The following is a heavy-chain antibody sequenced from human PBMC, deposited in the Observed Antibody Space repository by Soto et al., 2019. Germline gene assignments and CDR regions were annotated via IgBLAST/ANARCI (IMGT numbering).Heavy chain of an antibody. D-gene: IGHD1-26*01. J-gene: IGHJ6*03. Sequence: GASVKVSCKASGYTFTSYAMHWVRQAPGQRLEWMGWINAGNGNTKYSQKFQGGVTITRDTSASTAYMELSSLRSEDTAVYYCASGIVGAPKDYYYYMDVWGKGTTVTVSS. V-gene: IGHV1-3*01. CDR2: INAGNGNT. CDR1: GYTFTSYA. CDR3: ASGIVGAPKDYYYYMDV.